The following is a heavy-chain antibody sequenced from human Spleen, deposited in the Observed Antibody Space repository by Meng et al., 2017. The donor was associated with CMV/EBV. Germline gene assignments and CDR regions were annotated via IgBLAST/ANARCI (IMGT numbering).Heavy chain of an antibody. CDR2: IKEDGSEK. D-gene: IGHD3-3*01. CDR3: AGVWSGYLEY. J-gene: IGHJ4*02. V-gene: IGHV3-7*03. CDR1: GFTLSDFW. Sequence: GGSLRLSCVVSGFTLSDFWMSWVRQAPGKGLEWVANIKEDGSEKYYVDSMKGRFTISRDNAKNSLYLQMNSLRAEDTALYYCAGVWSGYLEYWGQGTLVTVSS.